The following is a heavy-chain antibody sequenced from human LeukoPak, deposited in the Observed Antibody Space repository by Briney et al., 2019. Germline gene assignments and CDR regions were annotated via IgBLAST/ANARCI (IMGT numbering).Heavy chain of an antibody. CDR1: GFTFSSYG. CDR2: IWYGGSNK. Sequence: PGGSLRLSCAASGFTFSSYGMHWVRQAPGKGLEWVAVIWYGGSNKYYADSVKGRFTISRDNSKNTLYLQMNSLRAEDTAVYYCAKETGSIGYLQHWGQGTLVTVSS. D-gene: IGHD3-10*01. V-gene: IGHV3-30*02. J-gene: IGHJ1*01. CDR3: AKETGSIGYLQH.